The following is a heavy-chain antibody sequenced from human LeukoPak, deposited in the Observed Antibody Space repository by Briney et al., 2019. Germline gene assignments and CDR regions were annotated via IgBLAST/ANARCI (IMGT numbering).Heavy chain of an antibody. Sequence: SETLSLTCAVYGGSFSGYYWSWIRQPPGKGLEWIGEINHSGSTYYNPPLKSRVTISVDTSKNQFSLKLSSVTAADTAVYYCARDTRSAFDIWGQGTMVTVSS. CDR1: GGSFSGYY. CDR3: ARDTRSAFDI. D-gene: IGHD1-1*01. CDR2: INHSGST. V-gene: IGHV4-34*01. J-gene: IGHJ3*02.